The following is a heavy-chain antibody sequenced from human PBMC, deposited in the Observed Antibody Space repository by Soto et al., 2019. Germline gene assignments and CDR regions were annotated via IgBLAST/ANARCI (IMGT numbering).Heavy chain of an antibody. J-gene: IGHJ4*02. V-gene: IGHV4-38-2*01. D-gene: IGHD3-10*01. CDR3: ARGEYYGSGNYFDY. CDR2: FYHSGST. Sequence: GTLSLTCAVSGHSISSGYYWCWIRQPPGKGLEWIGNFYHSGSTYYNPSLKSRVTISVDTSKNQFSLKLSSVTAADTAVYYCARGEYYGSGNYFDYWGQGTLVTVSS. CDR1: GHSISSGYY.